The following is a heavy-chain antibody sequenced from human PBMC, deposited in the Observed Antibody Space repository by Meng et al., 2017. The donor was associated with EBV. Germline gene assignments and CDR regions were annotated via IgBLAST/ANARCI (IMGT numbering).Heavy chain of an antibody. J-gene: IGHJ5*02. D-gene: IGHD6-13*01. CDR3: AHRRDEYSSSWYGWFDP. Sequence: TPSKTPCPPLVKPPQTLTLPCTLSGFSLSTSGGGVGWIRQPPGKALEWLALIYWDDDKRYSPSLKSRLTITKDTSKNQVVLTMTNMDPVDTATYYCAHRRDEYSSSWYGWFDPWGQGTLVTVSS. CDR1: GFSLSTSGGG. CDR2: IYWDDDK. V-gene: IGHV2-5*02.